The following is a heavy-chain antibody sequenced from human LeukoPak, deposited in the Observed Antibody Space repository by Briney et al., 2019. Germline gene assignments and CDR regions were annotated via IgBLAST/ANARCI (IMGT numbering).Heavy chain of an antibody. D-gene: IGHD3-22*01. CDR1: GYTFTSYG. V-gene: IGHV1-18*01. CDR3: ARVGIGDSSGYYRQSGYYFDY. Sequence: GASVKVSCKASGYTFTSYGISWVRQAPGQGLEWMGWISAYNGNTNYAQKLQGRVTMTTDTSTSTAYMELRSLRSDDTAVYYCARVGIGDSSGYYRQSGYYFDYWGQGTLVTVSS. CDR2: ISAYNGNT. J-gene: IGHJ4*02.